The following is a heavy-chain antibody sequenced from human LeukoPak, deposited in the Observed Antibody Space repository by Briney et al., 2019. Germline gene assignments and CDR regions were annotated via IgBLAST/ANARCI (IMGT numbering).Heavy chain of an antibody. CDR3: ATTRGEWLVPGLFDY. V-gene: IGHV1-8*02. CDR1: GGTFSSYA. D-gene: IGHD6-19*01. CDR2: MNPNSGNT. Sequence: ASVKVSCKASGGTFSSYAISWVRQAPGQGLEWMGWMNPNSGNTGYAQKFQGRVTMTRNTSISTAYMELSSLRSEDTAVYYCATTRGEWLVPGLFDYWGQGTLVTVSS. J-gene: IGHJ4*02.